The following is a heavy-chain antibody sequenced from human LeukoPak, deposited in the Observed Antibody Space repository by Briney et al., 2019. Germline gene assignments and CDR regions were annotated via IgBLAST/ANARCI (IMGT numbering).Heavy chain of an antibody. D-gene: IGHD1-26*01. CDR3: AKEIVFDY. CDR2: ISYDGSNK. V-gene: IGHV3-30*18. CDR1: GFTFSSYG. Sequence: GSLRLSCAASGFTFSSYGMHWVRQAPGKGLEWVAVISYDGSNKYYADSVKGRFTISRDNSKNTLYLQMNSLRAEDTAVYYCAKEIVFDYWGQGTLVTVSS. J-gene: IGHJ4*02.